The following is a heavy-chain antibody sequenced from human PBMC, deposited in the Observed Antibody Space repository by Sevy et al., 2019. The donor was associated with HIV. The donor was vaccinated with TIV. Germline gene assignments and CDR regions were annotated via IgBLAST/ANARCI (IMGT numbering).Heavy chain of an antibody. CDR3: AKDMILVVGEALDI. CDR2: ISGSGGET. Sequence: GGSLRLSCAASEVTFSNYAMSWVRQAPGKGLEWVSSISGSGGETFYADSVKGRFTNSRVKSKNTLYLQMNSLRVEDTAVYYCAKDMILVVGEALDIWGQGTMVTVSS. V-gene: IGHV3-23*01. J-gene: IGHJ3*02. CDR1: EVTFSNYA. D-gene: IGHD2-8*02.